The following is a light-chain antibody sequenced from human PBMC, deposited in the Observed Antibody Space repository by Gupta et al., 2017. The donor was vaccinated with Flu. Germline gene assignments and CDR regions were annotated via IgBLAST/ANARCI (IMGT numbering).Light chain of an antibody. CDR3: CSYATTYSWV. J-gene: IGLJ3*02. Sequence: VSWYQQHPGRAPKLIISDVTKRPSGVPERFSGSKSANTASLTTSGLQPVDEADYYCCSYATTYSWVFGGGTKLTVL. V-gene: IGLV2-11*03. CDR2: DVT.